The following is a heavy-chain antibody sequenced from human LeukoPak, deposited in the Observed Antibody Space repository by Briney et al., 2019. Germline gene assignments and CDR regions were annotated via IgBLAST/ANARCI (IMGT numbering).Heavy chain of an antibody. CDR3: ARASEMDHYFDY. V-gene: IGHV4-61*01. CDR2: IYYSGST. Sequence: KASETLSLTCTVSGGSISSSSYYWSWIRQPPGKGLEWIGYIYYSGSTNYNPSLKSRVTISVDTSKNQFSLKLSSVTAADTAVYYCARASEMDHYFDYWGQGTLVTVSS. D-gene: IGHD5-24*01. J-gene: IGHJ4*02. CDR1: GGSISSSSYY.